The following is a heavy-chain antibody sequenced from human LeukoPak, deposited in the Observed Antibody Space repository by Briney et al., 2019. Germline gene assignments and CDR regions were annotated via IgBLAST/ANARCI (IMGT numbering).Heavy chain of an antibody. J-gene: IGHJ4*02. CDR1: GYTFTGYY. D-gene: IGHD2-2*01. Sequence: SVKVSCKASGYTFTGYYMHWVRQAPGQGLEWMGWINPNSGGTNYAQKSRGRVTMTRDTSISTAYMELSRLRSDDTAVCYCARDLADIVVVPAAPDYWGQGTLVTVSS. CDR2: INPNSGGT. V-gene: IGHV1-2*02. CDR3: ARDLADIVVVPAAPDY.